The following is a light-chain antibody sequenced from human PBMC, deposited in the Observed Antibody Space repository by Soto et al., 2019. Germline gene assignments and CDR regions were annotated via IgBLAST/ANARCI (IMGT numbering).Light chain of an antibody. CDR3: CSYASSTSYV. CDR1: SSDVGGYNF. V-gene: IGLV2-14*01. Sequence: QSALTQPASVSGSPGQSIAISCTGTSSDVGGYNFVSWYQQYPGKAPKLMIYDVTSRPSGVSNRFSGSKSGTTASLTISELQAEDEADYYCCSYASSTSYVFGTGTKVTVL. J-gene: IGLJ1*01. CDR2: DVT.